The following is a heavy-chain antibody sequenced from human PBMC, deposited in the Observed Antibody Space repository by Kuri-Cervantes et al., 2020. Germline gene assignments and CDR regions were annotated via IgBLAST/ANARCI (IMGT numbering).Heavy chain of an antibody. CDR1: GFTFSSYG. Sequence: GESLKISCAASGFTFSSYGMHWVRQAPGKGLEWVAVISYDGSNKYYADSVKGRFTISRDNSKNTLYLQMNSLRAEDTAVYHCAKGGYSYAKGNFDYWGQGTLVTVSS. J-gene: IGHJ4*02. D-gene: IGHD5-18*01. V-gene: IGHV3-30*18. CDR2: ISYDGSNK. CDR3: AKGGYSYAKGNFDY.